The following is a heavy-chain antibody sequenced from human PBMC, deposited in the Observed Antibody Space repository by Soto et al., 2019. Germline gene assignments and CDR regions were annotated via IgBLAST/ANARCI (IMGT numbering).Heavy chain of an antibody. CDR1: GFTFSSSD. V-gene: IGHV3-21*01. Sequence: EVQVVESGGGLVKPGGSVRLSCAASGFTFSSSDMNWVRQAPGKGLEWVSCIDTGTRHVYYADSLRGRFTISRDDAKNSLYLQMNSLGVEDTALNYCARPTVTTYHYLHYSGQGALVPVSS. D-gene: IGHD4-17*01. CDR3: ARPTVTTYHYLHY. CDR2: IDTGTRHV. J-gene: IGHJ4*02.